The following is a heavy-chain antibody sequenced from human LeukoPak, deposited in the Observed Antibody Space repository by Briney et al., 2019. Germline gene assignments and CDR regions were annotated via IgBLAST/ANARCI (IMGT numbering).Heavy chain of an antibody. CDR2: IYYSGTT. V-gene: IGHV4-39*07. D-gene: IGHD2-2*01. CDR1: GGLISISTYY. CDR3: ARVVPADNWFDP. Sequence: SETLSLTCTVSGGLISISTYYWGWIRQPPGKGLEWIGSIYYSGTTHYNPSLKSRVTIAVDTSKNQFSLKLSSVTAADTAVYYCARVVPADNWFDPWGQGTLVTVSS. J-gene: IGHJ5*02.